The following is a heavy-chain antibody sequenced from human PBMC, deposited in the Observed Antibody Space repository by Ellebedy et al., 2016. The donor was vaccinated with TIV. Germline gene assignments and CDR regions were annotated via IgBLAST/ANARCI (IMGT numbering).Heavy chain of an antibody. D-gene: IGHD4-17*01. CDR3: AREPDDGDYNFDY. V-gene: IGHV3-74*03. J-gene: IGHJ4*02. CDR2: INSYGSSA. Sequence: GESLKISCAASGFTFSTYWMHWVRQVPGKGLLWVSRINSYGSSAKYADSVKGRFTIFRDNAKNTLYLHMNSLRGEDTAVYYCAREPDDGDYNFDYWGQGTLVTVSS. CDR1: GFTFSTYW.